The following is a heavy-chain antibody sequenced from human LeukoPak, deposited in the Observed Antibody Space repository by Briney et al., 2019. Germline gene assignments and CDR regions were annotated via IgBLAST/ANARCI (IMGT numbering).Heavy chain of an antibody. CDR2: IRYDGSNK. CDR3: AKGKIQLWLLNGRMPWFDP. V-gene: IGHV3-30*02. Sequence: GGSLRLSCAASGFTVSSYGMHWVRQAPGKGLEWVAFIRYDGSNKYYADSVKGRFTISRDNSKNTLYLQMNILRAEDTAVYYCAKGKIQLWLLNGRMPWFDPWGQGTLVTVSS. D-gene: IGHD5-18*01. J-gene: IGHJ5*02. CDR1: GFTVSSYG.